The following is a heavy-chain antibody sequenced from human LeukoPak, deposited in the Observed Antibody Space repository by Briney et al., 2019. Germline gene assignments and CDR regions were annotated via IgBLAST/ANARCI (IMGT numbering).Heavy chain of an antibody. Sequence: PSETLSLTCTVSGGSISSGSYYWSWIRQPAGTGLEWIGRIYTSGSTNYNPSLKSRVTISVDTSKNQFSLKLSSVTAADTAVYYCARGSTWSGYYRYYFDYWGQGTLVTVSS. V-gene: IGHV4-61*02. D-gene: IGHD3-3*01. CDR1: GGSISSGSYY. CDR2: IYTSGST. J-gene: IGHJ4*02. CDR3: ARGSTWSGYYRYYFDY.